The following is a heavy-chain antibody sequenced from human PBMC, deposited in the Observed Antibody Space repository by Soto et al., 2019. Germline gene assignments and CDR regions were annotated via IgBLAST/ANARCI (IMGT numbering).Heavy chain of an antibody. CDR2: ISYDGSNK. CDR1: GFTFSSYA. Sequence: GGSLRLSCAASGFTFSSYAMHWVRQAPGKGLEWVAVISYDGSNKYYADSVKGRFTISRDNSKNTLYLQMNSLRAEDTAVYYCARGGGSSSPTGYYYYGMDVWGQGTTVTVSS. V-gene: IGHV3-30-3*01. CDR3: ARGGGSSSPTGYYYYGMDV. J-gene: IGHJ6*02. D-gene: IGHD6-13*01.